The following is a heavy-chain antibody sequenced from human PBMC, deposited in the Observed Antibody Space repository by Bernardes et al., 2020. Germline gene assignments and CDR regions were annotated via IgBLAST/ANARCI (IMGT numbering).Heavy chain of an antibody. V-gene: IGHV3-23*01. CDR3: AKGSGVHDY. CDR1: GFIFSNYA. CDR2: VSGDGDKT. Sequence: GGSLRLSCGASGFIFSNYAMSWVRQAPGKGLEWVSAVSGDGDKTYYADSVTGRFTISRENSKNTLYLQMNSLGAEDTAIYYCAKGSGVHDYWGQGTLVTVSS. J-gene: IGHJ4*02. D-gene: IGHD2-8*01.